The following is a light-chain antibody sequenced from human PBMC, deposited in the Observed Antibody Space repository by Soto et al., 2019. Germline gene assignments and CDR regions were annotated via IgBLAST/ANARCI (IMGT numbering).Light chain of an antibody. CDR3: SSYTGNINVL. Sequence: QSVLTQPPSASGSPGQSVTISCTGTSSDVGAYDYVSWYQQYPGQAPRLLIYEVTKRPSGVPDRFSGSKSGNTASLTVSGLQPEDEADYFCSSYTGNINVLFGGGTKVTVL. CDR2: EVT. CDR1: SSDVGAYDY. V-gene: IGLV2-8*01. J-gene: IGLJ2*01.